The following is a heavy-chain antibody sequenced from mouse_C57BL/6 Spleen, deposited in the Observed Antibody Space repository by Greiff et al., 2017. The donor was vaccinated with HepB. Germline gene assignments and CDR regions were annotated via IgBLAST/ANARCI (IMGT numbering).Heavy chain of an antibody. D-gene: IGHD1-1*01. CDR1: GFNIKDDY. Sequence: EVKLMESGAELVRPGASVKLSCTASGFNIKDDYMHWVKQRPEQGLEWIGWIDPENGDTEYASKFQGKATITADTSSNTAYLQLSSLTSEDTAVYYCTTGSSYPDYAMDYWGQGTSVTVSS. J-gene: IGHJ4*01. V-gene: IGHV14-4*01. CDR2: IDPENGDT. CDR3: TTGSSYPDYAMDY.